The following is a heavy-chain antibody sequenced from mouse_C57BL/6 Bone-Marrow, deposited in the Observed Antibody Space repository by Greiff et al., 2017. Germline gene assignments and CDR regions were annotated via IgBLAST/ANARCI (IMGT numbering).Heavy chain of an antibody. CDR1: GYTFTSYW. V-gene: IGHV1-61*01. CDR3: ARYSNYEPLYFDY. CDR2: IYPSDSET. D-gene: IGHD2-5*01. J-gene: IGHJ2*01. Sequence: QVQLQQPGAELVRPGSSVKLSCKASGYTFTSYWMDWVKQRPGQGLEWIGNIYPSDSETHYNQKFKDKATFTVDKSSSTAYMQLSSLTSEDSAVYYCARYSNYEPLYFDYWGQGTTLTVSS.